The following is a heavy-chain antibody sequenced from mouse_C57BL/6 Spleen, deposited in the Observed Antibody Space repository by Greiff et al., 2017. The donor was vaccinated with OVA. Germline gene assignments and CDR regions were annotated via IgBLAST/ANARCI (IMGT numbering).Heavy chain of an antibody. J-gene: IGHJ4*01. V-gene: IGHV1-62-2*01. Sequence: QVQLQQSGAELVKPGASVKLSCKASGYTFTEYTIHWVKQRSGQGLEWIGWFYPGSGSIKYNEKFKDKATLTADKSSSTVYMELSRLTSEDSAVYFCARQNYYYGSSYDYAMDYWGQGTSVTVSS. CDR1: GYTFTEYT. D-gene: IGHD1-1*01. CDR3: ARQNYYYGSSYDYAMDY. CDR2: FYPGSGSI.